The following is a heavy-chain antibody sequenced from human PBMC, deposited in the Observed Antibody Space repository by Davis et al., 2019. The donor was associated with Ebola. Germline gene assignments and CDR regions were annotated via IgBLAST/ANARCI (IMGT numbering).Heavy chain of an antibody. CDR3: ARPGYCSSTSCLYYFDY. D-gene: IGHD2-2*01. CDR2: IYYSGST. CDR1: GDSISSSSYY. Sequence: PSETLSLTCTVSGDSISSSSYYWGWIRQPPGKGLEWIGSIYYSGSTYYNPSLKSRVTISVDTSKNQFSLKLSSVTAADTAVYYCARPGYCSSTSCLYYFDYWGQGTLVTVSS. V-gene: IGHV4-39*01. J-gene: IGHJ4*02.